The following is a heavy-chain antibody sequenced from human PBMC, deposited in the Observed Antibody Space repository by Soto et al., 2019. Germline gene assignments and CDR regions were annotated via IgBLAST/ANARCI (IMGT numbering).Heavy chain of an antibody. V-gene: IGHV3-21*01. D-gene: IGHD2-15*01. CDR3: ARPYCSGGSCPIYL. Sequence: PGGSLRLSCAASGFTFSSYSMNWVRQAPGKGLEWVSSISSSSYIYYADSVKGRFTISRDNAKNSLYLQMNSLRAEDTAVYYCARPYCSGGSCPIYLWGQGTLVTVSS. CDR1: GFTFSSYS. CDR2: ISSSSYI. J-gene: IGHJ5*02.